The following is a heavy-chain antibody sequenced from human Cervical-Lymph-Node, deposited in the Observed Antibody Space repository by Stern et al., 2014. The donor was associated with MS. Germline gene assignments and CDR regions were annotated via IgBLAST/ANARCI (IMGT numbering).Heavy chain of an antibody. D-gene: IGHD6-6*01. V-gene: IGHV4-4*02. J-gene: IGHJ3*02. CDR1: GGSISSSNW. CDR2: IYLTGRP. CDR3: AREGYSSSYDAFDI. Sequence: QVQLQESGPGLVKPSGTLSLTCAVSGGSISSSNWWSWVRQPPGKGLEWIGEIYLTGRPKSKQSLQSRVTITADTSTTQFSLQLSSGTAADTAVYYCAREGYSSSYDAFDIWGQGTMVTVSS.